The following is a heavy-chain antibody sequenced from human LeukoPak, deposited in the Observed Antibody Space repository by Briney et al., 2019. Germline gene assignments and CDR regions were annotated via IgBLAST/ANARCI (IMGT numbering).Heavy chain of an antibody. CDR3: AKGDNYYDSSGYYYVRALFDY. V-gene: IGHV3-30*18. J-gene: IGHJ4*02. CDR1: GFTFSSYG. CDR2: TSYNGNIN. D-gene: IGHD3-22*01. Sequence: GGSLRLSCAASGFTFSSYGMHWVRQAPGKGLEWVAGTSYNGNINYYADYVKGRFSISRDNSKNTLYLQMDSLRAEDTAVYYCAKGDNYYDSSGYYYVRALFDYWGQGTLVTVSS.